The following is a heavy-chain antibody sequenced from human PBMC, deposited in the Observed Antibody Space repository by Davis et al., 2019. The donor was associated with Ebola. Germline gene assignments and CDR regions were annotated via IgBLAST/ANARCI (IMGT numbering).Heavy chain of an antibody. CDR1: GFTFSSYW. V-gene: IGHV3-74*01. Sequence: HTGGSLRLSCAASGFTFSSYWMHWVRQAPGKGLVWVSRINSDGSSTSYADSVKGRFTISRDNAKNTLYLQMNSLRAEDTAVYYCAKSLVVVMDYYGMDVWGQGTTVTVSS. D-gene: IGHD3-22*01. J-gene: IGHJ6*02. CDR3: AKSLVVVMDYYGMDV. CDR2: INSDGSST.